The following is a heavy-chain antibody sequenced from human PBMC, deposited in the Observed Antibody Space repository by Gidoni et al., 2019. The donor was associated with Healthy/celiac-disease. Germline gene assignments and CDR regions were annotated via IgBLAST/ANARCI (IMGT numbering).Heavy chain of an antibody. CDR2: IYYSGST. CDR1: CGSISSGGYY. D-gene: IGHD2-21*02. Sequence: QVQLPESGPGLVKPSQPLSLPFTFPCGSISSGGYYWRWIRQPPGKGLEWIGYIYYSGSTYYNPSLKSLVTIAVDTSKNQFSLKLSSVTAADTAVYYCARGRGVVTPGAFDIWGQGTMVTVSS. J-gene: IGHJ3*02. V-gene: IGHV4-31*01. CDR3: ARGRGVVTPGAFDI.